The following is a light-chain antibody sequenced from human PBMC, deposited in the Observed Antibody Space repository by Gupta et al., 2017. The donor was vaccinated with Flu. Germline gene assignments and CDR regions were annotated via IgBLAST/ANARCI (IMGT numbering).Light chain of an antibody. V-gene: IGKV1-39*01. CDR3: QQNYSTRMYT. CDR2: AAA. J-gene: IGKJ2*01. CDR1: QTINNF. Sequence: DIQMTQSPSSLSASVGDRVTITCRASQTINNFLNWYQQKPGKAPKLLIYAAASLQSGVPSRFSGSGAGTNVTLTINSRQPEDVAAYYYQQNYSTRMYTFGQGTKLEIK.